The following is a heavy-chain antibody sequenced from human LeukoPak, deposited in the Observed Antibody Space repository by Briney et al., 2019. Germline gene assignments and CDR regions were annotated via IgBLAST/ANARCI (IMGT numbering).Heavy chain of an antibody. J-gene: IGHJ4*02. Sequence: GGSLRLSCAASVFTFIRYAISWVGQAPGKGLEWVSTISDIGGSTYYADSVKGRFTISRDNSKNTLFLQMNSLRVEDTAVYYCAKDQDPYYFDYWGQGTLVTVSS. V-gene: IGHV3-23*01. CDR1: VFTFIRYA. CDR2: ISDIGGST. CDR3: AKDQDPYYFDY.